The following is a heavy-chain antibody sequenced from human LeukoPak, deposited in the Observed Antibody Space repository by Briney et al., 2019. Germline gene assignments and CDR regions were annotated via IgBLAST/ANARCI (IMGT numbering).Heavy chain of an antibody. J-gene: IGHJ6*03. CDR2: MNPNSGNT. CDR3: ARNYYDSSGYYSSYYYYMDV. V-gene: IGHV1-8*01. D-gene: IGHD3-22*01. CDR1: GYTFTSYD. Sequence: GESLKISCKASGYTFTSYDINWVRQATGQGLEWMGWMNPNSGNTGYAQKFQGRVTMTRNTSISTAYMELSSLRSEDTAVYYCARNYYDSSGYYSSYYYYMDVWGKGTTVTISS.